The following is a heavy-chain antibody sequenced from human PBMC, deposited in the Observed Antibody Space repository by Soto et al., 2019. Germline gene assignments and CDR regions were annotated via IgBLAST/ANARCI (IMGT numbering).Heavy chain of an antibody. J-gene: IGHJ4*02. D-gene: IGHD3-3*01. CDR2: IDPSDSYT. CDR1: GYSFTSYW. Sequence: RGESLKISCKGSGYSFTSYWISWVRQMPGKGLEWMGRIDPSDSYTNYSPSFQGHVTISADKSISTAYLQWSSLKASDTAMYYCARLSTTAGYDFWSGYKNWGQGTLVTVSS. CDR3: ARLSTTAGYDFWSGYKN. V-gene: IGHV5-10-1*01.